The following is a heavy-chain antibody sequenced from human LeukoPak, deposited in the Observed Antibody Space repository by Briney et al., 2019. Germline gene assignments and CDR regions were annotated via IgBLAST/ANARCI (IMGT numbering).Heavy chain of an antibody. CDR3: ARENYYGSGSYYKTFDY. V-gene: IGHV3-11*01. J-gene: IGHJ4*02. CDR1: GFTFSDYY. CDR2: ISSSGSTI. D-gene: IGHD3-10*01. Sequence: PGGSLRLSCAASGFTFSDYYMSWIRQAPGKGLEWVSYISSSGSTIYYADSVKGRLTISRDNAKNSLYLQMNSLRAEDTAVYYCARENYYGSGSYYKTFDYWGQGTLVTVSS.